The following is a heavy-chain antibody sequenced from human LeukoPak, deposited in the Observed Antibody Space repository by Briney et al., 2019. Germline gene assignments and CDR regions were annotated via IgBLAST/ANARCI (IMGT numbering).Heavy chain of an antibody. D-gene: IGHD5-12*01. Sequence: SETLSLTCTVSGGSISSSSYYWGWIRQPPGKGLEWIGSIYYSGSTYYNPSLKSRVTISVDTSKNQFSLKLCSVTAADTAVYYCARPGSSVAAPLFDYWGQGTLVTVSS. V-gene: IGHV4-39*01. CDR2: IYYSGST. J-gene: IGHJ4*02. CDR3: ARPGSSVAAPLFDY. CDR1: GGSISSSSYY.